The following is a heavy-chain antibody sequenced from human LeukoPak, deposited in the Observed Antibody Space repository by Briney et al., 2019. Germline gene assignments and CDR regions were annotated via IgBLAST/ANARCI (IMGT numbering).Heavy chain of an antibody. CDR2: IDYSGST. V-gene: IGHV4-59*08. D-gene: IGHD2-2*01. Sequence: PSETLSLTCTVSGGSISSYYWSWTRQPPGKGLEWIGYIDYSGSTNYNPSLKSRVTISVGTSKNQFSLKLNSVTAADTAVYYCARRRTTGLSGYMDVWGKGTTVTVSS. CDR3: ARRRTTGLSGYMDV. J-gene: IGHJ6*03. CDR1: GGSISSYY.